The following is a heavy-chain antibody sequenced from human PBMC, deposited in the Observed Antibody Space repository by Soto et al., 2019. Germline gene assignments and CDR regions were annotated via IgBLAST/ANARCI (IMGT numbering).Heavy chain of an antibody. CDR3: ARRLGPSSGWYSGSDWFDP. CDR2: ISVSGGST. J-gene: IGHJ5*02. CDR1: GFTFSSYA. D-gene: IGHD6-19*01. V-gene: IGHV3-23*01. Sequence: GGSLRLSCVASGFTFSSYAMSWVRQAPGKGLEWVAAISVSGGSTYYADSAKGRFTISRDNSRNTLDLQMNSLRAEDTAVYYCARRLGPSSGWYSGSDWFDPWGQGTLVTVSS.